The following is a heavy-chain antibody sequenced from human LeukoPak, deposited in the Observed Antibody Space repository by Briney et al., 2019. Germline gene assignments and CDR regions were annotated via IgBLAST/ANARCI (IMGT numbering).Heavy chain of an antibody. Sequence: GGSLKLSCAASGFVFDDYTMHWVRQVPGKGLEWVSLISWDGIISYYADSVKGRFTVSRDNSKNSLFLQMKSLRSEDTGVYYCAKEVSGGSYYEWVDYWGQGTLVTVSS. CDR3: AKEVSGGSYYEWVDY. D-gene: IGHD1-26*01. V-gene: IGHV3-43*01. CDR1: GFVFDDYT. CDR2: ISWDGIIS. J-gene: IGHJ4*02.